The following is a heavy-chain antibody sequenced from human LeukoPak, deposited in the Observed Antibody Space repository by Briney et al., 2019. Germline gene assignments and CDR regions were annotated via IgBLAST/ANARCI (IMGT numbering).Heavy chain of an antibody. V-gene: IGHV1-69*04. Sequence: SVKVSCKASGGTFSSYAISWVRQAPGQGLEWMGRIIPILGIANYAQKFQGRVTITADKSTSTAYMGLSSLRSEDTAVYYCVRIDYSNAFDIWGQGTMVTVSS. CDR3: VRIDYSNAFDI. J-gene: IGHJ3*02. CDR1: GGTFSSYA. D-gene: IGHD4-11*01. CDR2: IIPILGIA.